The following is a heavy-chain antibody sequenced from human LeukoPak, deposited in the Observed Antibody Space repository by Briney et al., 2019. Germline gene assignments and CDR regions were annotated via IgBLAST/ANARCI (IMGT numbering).Heavy chain of an antibody. J-gene: IGHJ4*02. CDR2: IYYSGTT. Sequence: PSETLSLTCNVSGDPISRYYWSWIRQPPGRGLEWIGYIYYSGTTNYNPSLESRLTISIDTSKNQFSLKLSSVTAADTAVYYCARQHARYYGSGSYFNYWGQGTLVTVSS. V-gene: IGHV4-59*08. D-gene: IGHD3-10*01. CDR3: ARQHARYYGSGSYFNY. CDR1: GDPISRYY.